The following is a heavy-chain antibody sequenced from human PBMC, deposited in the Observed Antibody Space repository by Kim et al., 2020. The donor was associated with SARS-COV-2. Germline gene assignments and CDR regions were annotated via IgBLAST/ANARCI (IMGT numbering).Heavy chain of an antibody. CDR3: ARGWRYYDILTGYSRYYYYGMDV. V-gene: IGHV4-34*01. J-gene: IGHJ6*02. CDR2: INHSGST. CDR1: GGSFSGYY. D-gene: IGHD3-9*01. Sequence: SETLSLTCAVYGGSFSGYYWSWIRQPPGKGLEWIGEINHSGSTNYNPSLKSRVTISVDTSKNQFSLKLSSVTAADTAVYYCARGWRYYDILTGYSRYYYYGMDVWGQGTTVTVSS.